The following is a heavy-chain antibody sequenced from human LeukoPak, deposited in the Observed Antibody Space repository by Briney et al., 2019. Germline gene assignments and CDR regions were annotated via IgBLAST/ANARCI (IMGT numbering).Heavy chain of an antibody. CDR3: ARLYYYDSSGQGFDY. Sequence: SETLSLTCTVSGGSISSYYWSWIRQPPGKGLEWIGYIYYSGSTNYNPSLKSRVTISVDKSNNQFSLKVNSVTAADTAVYYCARLYYYDSSGQGFDYWGQGTLVTVSS. D-gene: IGHD3-22*01. J-gene: IGHJ4*02. V-gene: IGHV4-59*12. CDR1: GGSISSYY. CDR2: IYYSGST.